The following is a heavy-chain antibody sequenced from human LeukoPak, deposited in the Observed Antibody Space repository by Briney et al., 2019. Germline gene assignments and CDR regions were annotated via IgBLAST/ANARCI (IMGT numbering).Heavy chain of an antibody. CDR2: TSSDLNVK. Sequence: GGSLRLSCAASGFTFRNYVIHWVRQAPGKGLEWVAVTSSDLNVKLYADSVKGRFTISRDNSRSILYLQMNSLRPEDTAIYYCAREGYYGSGSPPSLYFDYWGQGTLVTVSS. V-gene: IGHV3-30-3*01. J-gene: IGHJ4*02. D-gene: IGHD3-10*01. CDR1: GFTFRNYV. CDR3: AREGYYGSGSPPSLYFDY.